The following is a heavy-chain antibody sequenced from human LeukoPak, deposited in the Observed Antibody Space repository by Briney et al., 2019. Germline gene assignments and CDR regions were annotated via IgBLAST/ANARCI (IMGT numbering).Heavy chain of an antibody. J-gene: IGHJ2*01. V-gene: IGHV4-34*01. CDR3: ARGVTTILDSSGYYYGDWYFDL. Sequence: SETLSLTCAVYGGSFSGYYWSWIRQPPGKGLEWIGEINHSGSTNYSPSLKSRVTISVDTSKNQFSLKLNSVTAADTAVYYCARGVTTILDSSGYYYGDWYFDLWGRGTLVTVSS. CDR1: GGSFSGYY. CDR2: INHSGST. D-gene: IGHD3-22*01.